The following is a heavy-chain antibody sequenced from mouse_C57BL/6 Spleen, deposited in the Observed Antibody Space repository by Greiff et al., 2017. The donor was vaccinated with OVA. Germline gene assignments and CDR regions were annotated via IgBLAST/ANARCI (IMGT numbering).Heavy chain of an antibody. CDR3: ARRDGDYYAMDY. V-gene: IGHV1-47*01. Sequence: VKLVESGAELVKPGASVKMSCKASGYTFTTYPIEWMKQNHGKSLEWIGNFHPYNDDTKYNEKFKGKATLTVEKSSSTVYLELSRLTSDDSAVYYCARRDGDYYAMDYWGQGTSVTVSS. D-gene: IGHD2-3*01. CDR1: GYTFTTYP. CDR2: FHPYNDDT. J-gene: IGHJ4*01.